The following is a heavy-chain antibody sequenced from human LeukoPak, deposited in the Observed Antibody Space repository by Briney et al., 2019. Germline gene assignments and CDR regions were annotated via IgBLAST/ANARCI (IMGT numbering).Heavy chain of an antibody. V-gene: IGHV3-33*01. CDR2: VWHDGINK. J-gene: IGHJ4*02. CDR1: GFSFSSYD. D-gene: IGHD3-10*01. CDR3: ASGPYYGSGSWGL. Sequence: GGSLRLSCAASGFSFSSYDLHWVRQAPGKGLEWVSVVWHDGINKYYADSVKDRFTISKDNSRNTGYLQMNGLRDEDTAVYYCASGPYYGSGSWGLWGQGTLVTVSS.